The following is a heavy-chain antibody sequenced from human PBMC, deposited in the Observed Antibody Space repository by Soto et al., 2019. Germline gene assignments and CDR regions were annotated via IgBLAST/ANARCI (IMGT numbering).Heavy chain of an antibody. D-gene: IGHD3-22*01. Sequence: QVQLVQSGAEVKKPGASVKVSCKASGYTFTSYGISWVRQAPGQGLEWMGWISAYNGNTNYAQKFQERVTFTRDMSTSTAYMELSGLRSEDTAVYYCAAEPYYYDSSSYYSFDYWGQGTLVTVSS. CDR1: GYTFTSYG. J-gene: IGHJ4*02. CDR3: AAEPYYYDSSSYYSFDY. V-gene: IGHV1-18*01. CDR2: ISAYNGNT.